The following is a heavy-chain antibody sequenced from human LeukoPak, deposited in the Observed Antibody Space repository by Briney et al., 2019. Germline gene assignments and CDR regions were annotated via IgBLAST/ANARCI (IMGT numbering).Heavy chain of an antibody. CDR2: IYYSGST. D-gene: IGHD2/OR15-2a*01. J-gene: IGHJ6*03. Sequence: SETLSLTCTVSGGSISSSSYYWGWIRQPPGKGLEWNGSIYYSGSTYYNPSLKSRVTISVDTSKNQFSLKLSSVTAAHTAVYYCAWIRLSSYMDVWGKGTTVTISS. V-gene: IGHV4-39*01. CDR1: GGSISSSSYY. CDR3: AWIRLSSYMDV.